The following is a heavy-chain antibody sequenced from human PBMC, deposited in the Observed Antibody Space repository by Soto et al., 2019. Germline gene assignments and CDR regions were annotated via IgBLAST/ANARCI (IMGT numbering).Heavy chain of an antibody. D-gene: IGHD6-19*01. V-gene: IGHV3-23*01. Sequence: GGSLRVSCAAAGFTFSSHAMSLVRQAPGKGLEWVSAISGSGGSTYYADSVKGRFTISRDNSKNTLYLQMNSLRAEDTAVYYCAKDIAVAGTPSYYYYGMDVWGQGTTVTVSS. CDR2: ISGSGGST. CDR3: AKDIAVAGTPSYYYYGMDV. J-gene: IGHJ6*02. CDR1: GFTFSSHA.